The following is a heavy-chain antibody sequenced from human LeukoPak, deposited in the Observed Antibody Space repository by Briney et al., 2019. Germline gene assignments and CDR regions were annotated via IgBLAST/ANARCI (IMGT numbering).Heavy chain of an antibody. D-gene: IGHD6-13*01. J-gene: IGHJ5*02. Sequence: SETLSLTCTVSGYSISSGYYWGWIRQPPGKGLEWIGSIYHSGSTYYNPSLKSQVTISVDTSKNQFSLKLTSVTAADTVVYYCARGYSSSWYLNWFDPWGQGTLVTVSS. V-gene: IGHV4-38-2*02. CDR3: ARGYSSSWYLNWFDP. CDR1: GYSISSGYY. CDR2: IYHSGST.